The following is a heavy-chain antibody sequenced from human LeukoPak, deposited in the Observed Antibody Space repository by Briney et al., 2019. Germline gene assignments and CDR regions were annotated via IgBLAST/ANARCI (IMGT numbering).Heavy chain of an antibody. J-gene: IGHJ6*04. V-gene: IGHV3-53*01. CDR2: IYSGGST. Sequence: GGSLRLSCAASGFTFSSYAMHWVRQAPGKGLEWVSVIYSGGSTYYADSVKGRFTISRDNSKNTLYLQMNSLRAEDTAVYYCASPGRVQQQLWDYYYGMDVWGKGTTVTVSS. CDR1: GFTFSSYA. CDR3: ASPGRVQQQLWDYYYGMDV. D-gene: IGHD6-13*01.